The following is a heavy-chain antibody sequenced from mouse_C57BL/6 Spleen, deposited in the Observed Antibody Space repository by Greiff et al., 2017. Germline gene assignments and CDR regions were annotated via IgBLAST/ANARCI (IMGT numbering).Heavy chain of an antibody. CDR1: GYTFTDYY. Sequence: VQLQQSGAELVRPGASVKLSCKASGYTFTDYYINWVKQRPGQGLEWIARIYPGSGNTYYNEKFKGKATLTAEKSSSTAYMQLSSLTSEDSAVYFCARWGKRDYAMDYWGQGTSVTVSS. J-gene: IGHJ4*01. V-gene: IGHV1-76*01. CDR2: IYPGSGNT. D-gene: IGHD2-1*01. CDR3: ARWGKRDYAMDY.